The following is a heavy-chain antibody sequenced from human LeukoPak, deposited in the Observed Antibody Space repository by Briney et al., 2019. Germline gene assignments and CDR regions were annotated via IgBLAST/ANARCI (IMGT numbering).Heavy chain of an antibody. CDR2: IKPKTDGETT. J-gene: IGHJ1*01. CDR3: ITPLPYSAQ. D-gene: IGHD2-21*01. V-gene: IGHV3-15*07. CDR1: GFNFNTYN. Sequence: TTGGSLRLSCAASGFNFNTYNMNWVRQAPGKGLEWVGRIKPKTDGETTEYAAPVKGRFSISRDDSKNMLYLQMNSLKTEDTAVYYCITPLPYSAQGGQGTLVTVSS.